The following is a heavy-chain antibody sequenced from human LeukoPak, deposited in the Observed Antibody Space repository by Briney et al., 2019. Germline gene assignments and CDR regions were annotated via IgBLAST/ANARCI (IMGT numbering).Heavy chain of an antibody. J-gene: IGHJ2*01. CDR3: ASHTMIARNWYFDL. CDR2: IYYSGST. Sequence: PSETLSLTCTVSGGSISSGDYYWSWIRQPPGKGLEWIGYIYYSGSTYYNPSLKSRVIILVDTSKNQFSLKLGSVTAADTAVYYCASHTMIARNWYFDLWGRGTLVTVSS. V-gene: IGHV4-30-4*01. D-gene: IGHD3-22*01. CDR1: GGSISSGDYY.